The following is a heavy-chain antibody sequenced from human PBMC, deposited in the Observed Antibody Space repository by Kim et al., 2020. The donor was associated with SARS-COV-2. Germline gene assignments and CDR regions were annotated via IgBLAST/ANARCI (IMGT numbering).Heavy chain of an antibody. CDR2: IYYSGST. D-gene: IGHD3-3*01. Sequence: SETLSLTCTVSGGSISNYYWSWIRQPPGKGLEWIGYIYYSGSTNYNPSLKSRVTISVDTSKNQFSLKLRSVTAADTAVYYCARGGSIHFDFWSNYHNWFDPWGQGTLVTVSS. J-gene: IGHJ5*02. V-gene: IGHV4-59*01. CDR3: ARGGSIHFDFWSNYHNWFDP. CDR1: GGSISNYY.